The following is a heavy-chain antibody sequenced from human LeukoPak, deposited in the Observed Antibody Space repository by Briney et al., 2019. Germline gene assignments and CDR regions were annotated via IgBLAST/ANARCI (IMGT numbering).Heavy chain of an antibody. CDR1: GGSISSGGYY. CDR3: ARDCSIAAAGTGNGGYGLNWFDP. CDR2: IYYSGST. Sequence: SQTLSLTCTVSGGSISSGGYYWSWIRQHPGKGLEWIGYIYYSGSTYYNPSLKSRVTISVDTSKNQFSLKLSSVTAADTAVYYCARDCSIAAAGTGNGGYGLNWFDPWGQGTLVTVSS. J-gene: IGHJ5*02. V-gene: IGHV4-31*03. D-gene: IGHD6-13*01.